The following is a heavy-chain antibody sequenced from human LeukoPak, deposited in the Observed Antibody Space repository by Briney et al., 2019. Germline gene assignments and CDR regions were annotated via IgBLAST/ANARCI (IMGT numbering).Heavy chain of an antibody. J-gene: IGHJ6*03. CDR2: ISGSGGST. V-gene: IGHV3-23*01. D-gene: IGHD5-24*01. CDR3: ARSPRDEYYYYYYMDV. CDR1: GFTFSSYA. Sequence: GGSLRLSRAASGFTFSSYAMSWVRQAPGKGLEWVSAISGSGGSTYYADSVKGRFTISRDNSKNTLYLQMNSLRAEDTAVYYCARSPRDEYYYYYYMDVWGKGTTVTVSS.